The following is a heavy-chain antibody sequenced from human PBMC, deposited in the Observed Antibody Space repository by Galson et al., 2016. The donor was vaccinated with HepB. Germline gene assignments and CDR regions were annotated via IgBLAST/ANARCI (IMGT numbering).Heavy chain of an antibody. CDR1: GYRFTNIW. J-gene: IGHJ4*02. CDR2: IYPGNSNT. V-gene: IGHV5-51*01. CDR3: ASEEWGAAKY. D-gene: IGHD3-16*01. Sequence: QSGAEVKKPGESLKISCEVSGYRFTNIWIGWVRQTPGKGLEWMGVIYPGNSNTRYRPSFQGQVTIPVDKPISTAYLQWSSLKASDTAIYYCASEEWGAAKYWGQGTLVTVSS.